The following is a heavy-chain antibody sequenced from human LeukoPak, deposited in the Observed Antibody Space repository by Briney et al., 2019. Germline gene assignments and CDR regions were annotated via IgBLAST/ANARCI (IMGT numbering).Heavy chain of an antibody. V-gene: IGHV3-23*01. D-gene: IGHD6-19*01. CDR3: AKRGIAVAGDYYHYYYYMDV. J-gene: IGHJ6*03. Sequence: PGGSLRLSCAASGFTFSSYGMSWVRQAPGKGLEWVSAISGSGGSTYYADSVKGRFTISRDNSKNTLYLQMNSLRAEDTAVYYCAKRGIAVAGDYYHYYYYMDVWGKGTTVTVSS. CDR2: ISGSGGST. CDR1: GFTFSSYG.